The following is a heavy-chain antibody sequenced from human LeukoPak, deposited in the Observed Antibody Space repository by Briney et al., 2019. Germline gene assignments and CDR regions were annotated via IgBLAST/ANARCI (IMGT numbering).Heavy chain of an antibody. V-gene: IGHV3-21*01. CDR1: GFTFSSYE. CDR2: ISSSSSYI. J-gene: IGHJ5*02. Sequence: GGSLRLSCAASGFTFSSYEMNWVRQAPGKGLEWVSSISSSSSYIYYADSVKGRFTISRDNAKNSLYLQMNSLRAEDTAVYYCASQGASSGWHAWFDPWGQGTLVTVSS. CDR3: ASQGASSGWHAWFDP. D-gene: IGHD6-19*01.